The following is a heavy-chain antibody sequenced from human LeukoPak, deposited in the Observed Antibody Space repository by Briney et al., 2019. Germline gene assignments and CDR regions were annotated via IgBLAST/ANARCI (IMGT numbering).Heavy chain of an antibody. CDR3: AKDLQDCSSTSCYSWRGYYYYYGMDV. Sequence: GGSLRLSCVASGFTFSDYYMGWIRQAPGMGLEWISYITSGGVPTYYIDSLKGRFTISRDNSKNTLYLQMNSLRAEDTAVYYCAKDLQDCSSTSCYSWRGYYYYYGMDVWGQGTTVTVSS. J-gene: IGHJ6*02. CDR1: GFTFSDYY. V-gene: IGHV3-11*01. CDR2: ITSGGVPT. D-gene: IGHD2-2*01.